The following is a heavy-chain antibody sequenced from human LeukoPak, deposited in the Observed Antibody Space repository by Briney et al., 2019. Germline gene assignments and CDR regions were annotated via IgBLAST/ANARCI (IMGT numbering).Heavy chain of an antibody. CDR1: GFTFSSYW. CDR3: VRGGDYFVY. Sequence: GGPLRLSCAASGFTFSSYWMHWVRQAPGKGLVWVSRINSDGSSTSYADSVKGRFTISRDNAKNTLYLQMNRLRAEDTAVYYCVRGGDYFVYWGQGTLVTVSS. J-gene: IGHJ4*02. CDR2: INSDGSST. V-gene: IGHV3-74*01.